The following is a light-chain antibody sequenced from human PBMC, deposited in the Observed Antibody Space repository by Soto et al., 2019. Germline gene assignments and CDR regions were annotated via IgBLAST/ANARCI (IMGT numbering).Light chain of an antibody. Sequence: DIQMTQSPSSLSASVGDRVTITCRASQGISSYLAWYQQKPGKVPKLLIYAASTLQSGVPSRFSGSGSGTDFPLTISSLQPEDVATSYCQKYNSAPPLTFGGGTKVEIK. CDR2: AAS. CDR1: QGISSY. V-gene: IGKV1-27*01. CDR3: QKYNSAPPLT. J-gene: IGKJ4*01.